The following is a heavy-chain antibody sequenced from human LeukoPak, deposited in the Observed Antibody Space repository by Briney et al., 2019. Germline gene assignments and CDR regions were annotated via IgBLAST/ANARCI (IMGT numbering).Heavy chain of an antibody. J-gene: IGHJ4*02. CDR3: ATDVTGGAISF. Sequence: PGGSLRLSCAASGFTFSTYAMIWLRQAPGKGLEWVSIITSSGGSTNYADSVKGRFTISRDNSKNTLYLQMNSLKPDDTAVYYCATDVTGGAISFWGQGALVTVSS. D-gene: IGHD1-14*01. CDR2: ITSSGGST. CDR1: GFTFSTYA. V-gene: IGHV3-23*01.